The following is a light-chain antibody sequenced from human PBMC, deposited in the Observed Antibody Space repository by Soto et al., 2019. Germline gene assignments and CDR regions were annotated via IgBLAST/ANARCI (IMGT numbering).Light chain of an antibody. CDR3: QQDGSSPLFT. CDR2: GAS. CDR1: QSVSSSY. V-gene: IGKV3-20*01. J-gene: IGKJ3*01. Sequence: EIVLTQSPGTLSLSPGERATLSCRASQSVSSSYLAWYQQKPGQAPRLIIYGASSRATGIPDRFSGSGSGTDFTLTISRLEPEDFAVYYCQQDGSSPLFTFGPGTKVDIK.